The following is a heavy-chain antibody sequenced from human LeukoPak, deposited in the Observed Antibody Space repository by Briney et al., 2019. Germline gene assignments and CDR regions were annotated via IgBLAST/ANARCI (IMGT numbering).Heavy chain of an antibody. CDR1: GFTVSSNY. D-gene: IGHD4-11*01. Sequence: PGGSLRLSCVASGFTVSSNYMSWVRQTPGKGLEWVSIIYSGGGTYYADSVKVRFTISRDNSKNTVFLQTNSLRAEDTAVYFCARATTTFYFDSWAREPWSPSPQ. CDR3: ARATTTFYFDS. J-gene: IGHJ4*02. CDR2: IYSGGGT. V-gene: IGHV3-66*01.